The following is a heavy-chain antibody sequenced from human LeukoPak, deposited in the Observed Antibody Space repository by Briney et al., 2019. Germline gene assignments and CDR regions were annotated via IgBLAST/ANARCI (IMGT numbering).Heavy chain of an antibody. CDR2: INSDGSWT. J-gene: IGHJ4*02. CDR3: AKEVGGSGSF. V-gene: IGHV3-74*01. Sequence: GGSLRLSCAASGNYWMHWVRQAPGKGLVWVSHINSDGSWTSYADSVKGRFTISRDNAKNSLYLQMNSLRAEDTAVYYCAKEVGGSGSFWGQGTLVTVSS. CDR1: GNYW. D-gene: IGHD3-10*01.